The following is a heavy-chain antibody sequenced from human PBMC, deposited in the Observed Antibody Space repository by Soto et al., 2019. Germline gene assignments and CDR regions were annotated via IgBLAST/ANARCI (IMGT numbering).Heavy chain of an antibody. Sequence: EVELVESGGGLIQPGGSLRLSCVASGFTVNRSYMSWVRQAPGRGLEWVSIIYSGGTTYYADSVNGRFTISRDNLKTTVFLQMDYLRAEDTAVYYCARGTVTTLEYWGQGTLVIVSS. J-gene: IGHJ4*02. CDR3: ARGTVTTLEY. D-gene: IGHD4-17*01. CDR1: GFTVNRSY. V-gene: IGHV3-53*01. CDR2: IYSGGTT.